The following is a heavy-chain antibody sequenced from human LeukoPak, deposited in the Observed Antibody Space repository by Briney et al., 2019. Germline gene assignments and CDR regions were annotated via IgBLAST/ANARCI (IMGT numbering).Heavy chain of an antibody. CDR1: GYTFTSYG. D-gene: IGHD2-2*02. J-gene: IGHJ3*02. V-gene: IGHV1-18*01. CDR2: ISAYNGNT. CDR3: ARASSTSCYTEVWCAFDI. Sequence: ASVKVSCKASGYTFTSYGISWVRQAPGQGLEWMGWISAYNGNTNYAQKLQGRVTMTTDTSTSTAYMELRSLRSDDTAVYYCARASSTSCYTEVWCAFDIWGQGTMVTVSS.